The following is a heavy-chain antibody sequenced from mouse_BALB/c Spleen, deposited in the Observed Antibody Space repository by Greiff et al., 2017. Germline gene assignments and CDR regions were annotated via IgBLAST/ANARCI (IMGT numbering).Heavy chain of an antibody. CDR1: GFNIKDYY. D-gene: IGHD2-3*01. V-gene: IGHV14-1*02. CDR2: IDPENGNT. Sequence: VQLQQSGAELVRPGALVKLSCKASGFNIKDYYMHWVKQRPEQGLEWIGWIDPENGNTIYDPKFQGKASITADTSSNTAYLQLSSLTPEDTAVYYCAAHYDGAMDYWGQGTSVTVSS. CDR3: AAHYDGAMDY. J-gene: IGHJ4*01.